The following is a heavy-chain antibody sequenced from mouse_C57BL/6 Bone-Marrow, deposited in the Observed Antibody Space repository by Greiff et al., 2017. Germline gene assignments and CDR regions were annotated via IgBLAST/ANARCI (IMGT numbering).Heavy chain of an antibody. Sequence: DVKLVESGGGLVQPKGSLKLSCAASGFSFNTYAMNWVRQAPGKGLEWVARIRSKSNNYATNYADSVKDRFTISRDASESMLYLQMNNLKTEDTAMYYCVRSFIYYDYEFAYWGQGTLVTVSA. J-gene: IGHJ3*01. D-gene: IGHD2-4*01. CDR2: IRSKSNNYAT. V-gene: IGHV10-1*01. CDR1: GFSFNTYA. CDR3: VRSFIYYDYEFAY.